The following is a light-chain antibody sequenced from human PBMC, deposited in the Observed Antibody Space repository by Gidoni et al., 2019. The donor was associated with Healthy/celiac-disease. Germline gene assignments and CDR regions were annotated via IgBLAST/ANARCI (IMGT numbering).Light chain of an antibody. Sequence: IVLTQDPGTLSLSPGERATLSCRASQSVSSSYLAWYQQKPGQAPRLLIYGASSRATGIPDRVSGSGSGTDFTLTISRLEPEDFAVYYCQQYGSSPWTFGQGTKVEIK. V-gene: IGKV3-20*01. J-gene: IGKJ1*01. CDR1: QSVSSSY. CDR2: GAS. CDR3: QQYGSSPWT.